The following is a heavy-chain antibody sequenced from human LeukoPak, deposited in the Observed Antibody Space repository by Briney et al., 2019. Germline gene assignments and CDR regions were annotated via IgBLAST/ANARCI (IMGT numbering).Heavy chain of an antibody. D-gene: IGHD1-26*01. CDR2: IKQDGSEK. CDR3: ATDPSYSGTAYFNF. Sequence: GGSLRLSCAASGFTFSSYWMTWVRQAPGKGLEWVANIKQDGSEKYYVDSVKGRFIISRDNAKNSLYLQMDSLRAEDTAIYYCATDPSYSGTAYFNFWGQGTLVTVSS. CDR1: GFTFSSYW. V-gene: IGHV3-7*01. J-gene: IGHJ4*02.